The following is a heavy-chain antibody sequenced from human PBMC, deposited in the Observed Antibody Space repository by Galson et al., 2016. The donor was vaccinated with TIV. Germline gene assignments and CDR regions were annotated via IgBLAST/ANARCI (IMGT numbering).Heavy chain of an antibody. V-gene: IGHV6-1*01. J-gene: IGHJ5*02. D-gene: IGHD6-13*01. Sequence: RGLEWLGRTYYRSKWYNDYAISVKSRLIINADTSNNQVSLQLNSVTPEDTAVYSCARGTGVWGDGWFLPWGQGTLVTVSS. CDR3: ARGTGVWGDGWFLP. CDR2: TYYRSKWYN.